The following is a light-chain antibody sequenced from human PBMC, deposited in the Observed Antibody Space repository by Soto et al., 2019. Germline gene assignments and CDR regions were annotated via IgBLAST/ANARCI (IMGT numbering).Light chain of an antibody. CDR3: QQRSNWIT. V-gene: IGKV3-11*01. J-gene: IGKJ5*01. CDR2: GAS. CDR1: QSVDRNY. Sequence: EIVVTQSPGTLSFSTGARATLSCRASQSVDRNYLAWYQHKPGKSPRLLIYGASTRATGIPARLSGSGSGTDFTLPIRSLEPEYFAVYYCQQRSNWITFGQGTRLEIK.